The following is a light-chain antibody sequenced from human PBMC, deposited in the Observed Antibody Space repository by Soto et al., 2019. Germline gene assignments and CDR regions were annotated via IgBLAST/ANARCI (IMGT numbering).Light chain of an antibody. CDR2: EVS. V-gene: IGLV2-14*01. J-gene: IGLJ2*01. Sequence: QSALTQPASVSGSPGQSITISCTGTSSDVGGYKYVSWYQQHPGKAPKDMIYEVSNRPSGVSNRFSGSKSGNTASLTISGLQAEDEADYYCSSYTSRSTVVFGGGTKLTVL. CDR1: SSDVGGYKY. CDR3: SSYTSRSTVV.